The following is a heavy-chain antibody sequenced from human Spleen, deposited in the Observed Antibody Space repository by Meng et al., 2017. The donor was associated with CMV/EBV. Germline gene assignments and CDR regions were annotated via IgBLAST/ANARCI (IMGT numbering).Heavy chain of an antibody. CDR3: TTDNDLIDY. D-gene: IGHD3-3*01. CDR2: IKSKTDGGTT. CDR1: GFTFSDYY. J-gene: IGHJ4*02. V-gene: IGHV3-15*01. Sequence: GESLKISCAASGFTFSDYYMSWIRQAPGKGLEWVGRIKSKTDGGTTDYAAPVKGRFTISRDDSKNTLYLQMNSLKTEDTAVYYCTTDNDLIDYWGQGTLVTVSS.